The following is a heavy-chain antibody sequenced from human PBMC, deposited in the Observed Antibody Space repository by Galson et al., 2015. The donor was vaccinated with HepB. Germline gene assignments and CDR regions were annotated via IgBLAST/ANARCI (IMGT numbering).Heavy chain of an antibody. CDR1: GGSISSGGYY. CDR2: IYYSGST. V-gene: IGHV4-30-4*01. Sequence: QTLSLTCAVSGGSISSGGYYWSWIRQPPGKGLEWIGHIYYSGSTHYNPSLKSRVTISVDTSKNQFSLKLSSVTAADTAVYYCARCITMVRGVYYYGMDVWGQGTTVTVSS. CDR3: ARCITMVRGVYYYGMDV. D-gene: IGHD3-10*01. J-gene: IGHJ6*02.